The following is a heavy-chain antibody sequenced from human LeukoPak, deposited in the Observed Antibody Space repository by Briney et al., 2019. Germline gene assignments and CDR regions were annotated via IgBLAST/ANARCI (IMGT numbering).Heavy chain of an antibody. D-gene: IGHD3-22*01. Sequence: PAGSLRLSCAASGLTFNNAWMSWVRQPPGKGLEWVGRIKSKTNGGTTDYAAPVKGRFTISRDDSKNTLYLRINRLKTEDTAVYYCTTDQYSGTMTFDYWGQGTLATVSS. CDR1: GLTFNNAW. CDR3: TTDQYSGTMTFDY. V-gene: IGHV3-15*01. J-gene: IGHJ4*02. CDR2: IKSKTNGGTT.